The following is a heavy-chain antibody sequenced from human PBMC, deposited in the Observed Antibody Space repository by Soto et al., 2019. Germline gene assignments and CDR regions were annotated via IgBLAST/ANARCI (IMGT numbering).Heavy chain of an antibody. J-gene: IGHJ4*02. CDR2: TYYMSNWRH. CDR3: ARGVAPSGYDF. V-gene: IGHV6-1*01. D-gene: IGHD6-25*01. Sequence: SQTPSLSCAISGDSFSSDTAAWNWIRSSPSRGLEWLGRTYYMSNWRHDYAVSVKSRITVNPDTSKNHFSLQLNSVTPDDTAVYYCARGVAPSGYDFSGQGTLLTFSS. CDR1: GDSFSSDTAA.